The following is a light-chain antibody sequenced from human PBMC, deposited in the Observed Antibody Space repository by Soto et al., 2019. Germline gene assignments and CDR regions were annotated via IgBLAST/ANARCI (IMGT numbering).Light chain of an antibody. CDR3: QQGSNWPRT. CDR1: QSVSSS. CDR2: DAS. J-gene: IGKJ4*01. V-gene: IGKV3-11*01. Sequence: EIVLTQSPATLSLSPGERATLSCRASQSVSSSLAWYQQEPGQAPRLLIYDASNRATGIPARFSGSGSGTDFTLTISSLEPEESAVYYCQQGSNWPRTFGGGTKVEIK.